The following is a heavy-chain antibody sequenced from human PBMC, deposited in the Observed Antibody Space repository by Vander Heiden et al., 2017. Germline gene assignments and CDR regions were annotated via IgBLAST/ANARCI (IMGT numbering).Heavy chain of an antibody. CDR2: IIPIFGTA. Sequence: QVQLVQSGAEVKKPGSSVKVSCKASGGTFSSYAISWVRQAAGQGLEWMGGIIPIFGTANYAQKFQGRVTITADESTSTAYMELSSLRSEDTAVYYCARDDSSGYYYADWYFDLWGRGTLVTVSS. J-gene: IGHJ2*01. D-gene: IGHD3-22*01. CDR1: GGTFSSYA. CDR3: ARDDSSGYYYADWYFDL. V-gene: IGHV1-69*01.